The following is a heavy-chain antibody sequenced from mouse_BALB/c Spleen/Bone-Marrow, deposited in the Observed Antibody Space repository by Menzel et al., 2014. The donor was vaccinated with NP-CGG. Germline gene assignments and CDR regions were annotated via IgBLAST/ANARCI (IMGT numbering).Heavy chain of an antibody. CDR2: SRSKPNDYTT. CDR1: GFTFSDIY. J-gene: IGHJ2*01. D-gene: IGHD1-1*02. V-gene: IGHV7-1*02. Sequence: EVQGVESGGGLVQPGGSLRLSCATSGFTFSDIYMDWVRQPPGKKLEWIATSRSKPNDYTTEYSASVKGRFIVSRDTSQSILYLQMNAQRPEDTAIYYCARDGGYGRDNWGQGTTLTVSS. CDR3: ARDGGYGRDN.